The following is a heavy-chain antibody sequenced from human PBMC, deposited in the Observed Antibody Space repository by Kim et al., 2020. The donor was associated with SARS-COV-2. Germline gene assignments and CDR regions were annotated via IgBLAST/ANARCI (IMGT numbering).Heavy chain of an antibody. CDR1: GGSFSGYY. J-gene: IGHJ2*01. D-gene: IGHD6-13*01. CDR3: ARGRYSSSWYGPHWYFDL. V-gene: IGHV4-34*01. Sequence: SETLSLTCAVYGGSFSGYYWSWIRQPPGKGLEWIGEINHSGSTNYSPSLKSRVTISVDTSKNQFSLKLSSVTAADTAVYYCARGRYSSSWYGPHWYFDLWGRGTLVTVSS. CDR2: INHSGST.